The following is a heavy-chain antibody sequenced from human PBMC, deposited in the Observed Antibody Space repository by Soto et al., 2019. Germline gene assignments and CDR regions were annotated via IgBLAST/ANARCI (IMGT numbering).Heavy chain of an antibody. V-gene: IGHV4-30-2*01. CDR1: GGSISSGGYS. Sequence: SETLSLTCAVSGGSISSGGYSWSWIRQPPGKGLEWIGYIYRSGSTYYNPSLKSRVTISVDRSKNQFSLKLSSVTAADTAVYYCARKGRGGYNWFDPWGQGTQVTVSS. CDR3: ARKGRGGYNWFDP. CDR2: IYRSGST. D-gene: IGHD2-15*01. J-gene: IGHJ5*02.